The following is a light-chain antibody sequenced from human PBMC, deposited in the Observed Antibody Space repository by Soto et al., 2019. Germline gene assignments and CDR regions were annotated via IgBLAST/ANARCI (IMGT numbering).Light chain of an antibody. CDR2: KDS. V-gene: IGLV3-25*03. CDR1: ALPNQY. Sequence: SYELTQPPSVSVSPGQTARIPCSGDALPNQYAYWYQQKPGQAPVLVIYKDSERPSGIPERFSGSNSGTTVTLTISGVQAEDEADYYCQSADSSGTYVVFGGGTKLTVL. CDR3: QSADSSGTYVV. J-gene: IGLJ3*02.